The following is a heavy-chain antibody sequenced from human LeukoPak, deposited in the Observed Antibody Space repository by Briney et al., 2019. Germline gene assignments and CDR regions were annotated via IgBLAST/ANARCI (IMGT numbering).Heavy chain of an antibody. Sequence: GGSLRLSCAASGFTFSSYEMNWVRQAPGKGLEWVSYISSSGSTIYYADSVKGRFTISRDNSKNTLYLQMNSLRAEDTAVYYCAKDPSHCSGGSCPSWGQGTLVTVSS. CDR2: ISSSGSTI. CDR3: AKDPSHCSGGSCPS. J-gene: IGHJ5*02. D-gene: IGHD2-15*01. V-gene: IGHV3-48*03. CDR1: GFTFSSYE.